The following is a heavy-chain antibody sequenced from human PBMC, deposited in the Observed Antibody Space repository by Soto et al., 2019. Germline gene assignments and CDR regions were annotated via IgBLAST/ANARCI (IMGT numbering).Heavy chain of an antibody. CDR2: ISAYDGQT. CDR3: ARVWYYDSSGYYAFDY. Sequence: EASVKVSCKASGDGFSNYGFSWVRQAPGQGLEWMGWISAYDGQTNYTKKFQGRVTMTTDTSSSTAYMELRSLRSDDTAVYYCARVWYYDSSGYYAFDYWGLGALVTVS. CDR1: GDGFSNYG. D-gene: IGHD3-22*01. J-gene: IGHJ4*02. V-gene: IGHV1-18*01.